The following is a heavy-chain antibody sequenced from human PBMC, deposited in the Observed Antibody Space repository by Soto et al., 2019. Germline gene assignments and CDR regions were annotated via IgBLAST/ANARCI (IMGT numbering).Heavy chain of an antibody. CDR3: ARSSGGDFGIIIEGSNWFDP. D-gene: IGHD3-3*01. V-gene: IGHV1-46*01. Sequence: ASVKVSCKAPGDTFTSYYLNWVRQAPGQGLEWMGVINPHGGSTKYAQKFQGRVTMTRDKSRSTVYMERRSLRSDDKAIYYCARSSGGDFGIIIEGSNWFDPWGQVALVTVSS. CDR2: INPHGGST. CDR1: GDTFTSYY. J-gene: IGHJ5*02.